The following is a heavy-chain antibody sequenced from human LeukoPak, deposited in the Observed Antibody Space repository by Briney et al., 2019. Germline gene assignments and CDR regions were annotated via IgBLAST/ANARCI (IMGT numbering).Heavy chain of an antibody. J-gene: IGHJ6*04. Sequence: PSETLSLTCAVYGGSFSDYYWSWIRQPPGKGLEWIGEINDSGSTNYNPSLKSRVTISVDTSENQFSLKLTSVTAADTAVYYCASADFWSRTYRCRDVWGKGTTVTVSS. CDR1: GGSFSDYY. V-gene: IGHV4-34*01. CDR2: INDSGST. CDR3: ASADFWSRTYRCRDV. D-gene: IGHD3-3*01.